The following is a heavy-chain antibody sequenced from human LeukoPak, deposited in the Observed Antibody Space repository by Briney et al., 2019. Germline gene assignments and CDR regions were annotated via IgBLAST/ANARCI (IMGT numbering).Heavy chain of an antibody. J-gene: IGHJ6*03. CDR1: GGTFSTYA. V-gene: IGHV1-69*06. CDR2: IISIFGTA. D-gene: IGHD6-19*01. CDR3: ARGPVAVNVHYYYYYMDV. Sequence: SVKVSCKASGGTFSTYAISWVRQAPGQGLEWMGGIISIFGTANYAQKFQGRVTITADKSTSTAYMELSSLRSEDTAVYYCARGPVAVNVHYYYYYMDVWGKGTTVTVSS.